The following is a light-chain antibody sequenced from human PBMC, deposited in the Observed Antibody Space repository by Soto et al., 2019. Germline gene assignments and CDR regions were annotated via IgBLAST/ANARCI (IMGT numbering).Light chain of an antibody. Sequence: DIVMTQSPDSLAVSLGERATINCKSSQSVLFSPNNKNCLAWYQQKPGQPPKLLNYWASTRESGVPDRFSGSGSGTDFTLTISSPQAEDVAVYYCQQYHSNPITFGQGTRLEIK. CDR3: QQYHSNPIT. V-gene: IGKV4-1*01. J-gene: IGKJ5*01. CDR2: WAS. CDR1: QSVLFSPNNKNC.